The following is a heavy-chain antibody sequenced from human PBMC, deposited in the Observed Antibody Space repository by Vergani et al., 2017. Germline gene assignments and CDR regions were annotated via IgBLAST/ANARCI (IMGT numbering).Heavy chain of an antibody. CDR1: GGSFSGYY. CDR2: INHSGST. CDR3: ARGERVYDFWSGSIDY. J-gene: IGHJ4*02. Sequence: QVQLQQWGAGLLKPSETLSLTCAVYGGSFSGYYWSWIRQPPGKGLEWIGEINHSGSTNYNPSLKSQVTISVDTSKNQFSLKLSSVTAADTAVYYCARGERVYDFWSGSIDYWGQGTLVTVSS. V-gene: IGHV4-34*01. D-gene: IGHD3-3*01.